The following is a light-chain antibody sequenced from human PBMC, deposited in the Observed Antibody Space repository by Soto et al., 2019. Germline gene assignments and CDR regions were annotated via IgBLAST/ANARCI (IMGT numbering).Light chain of an antibody. CDR1: QSVSTY. J-gene: IGKJ2*01. CDR3: QQSYTLPYT. Sequence: DTQMTQSPSSLSASVGDRVSITCRASQSVSTYLTWFQQKVGKAPKLLIYGASGLQSGVPSSFTGSGSGTDITLTISSLQHEDFATYFCQQSYTLPYTFGPGTKVEIK. V-gene: IGKV1-39*01. CDR2: GAS.